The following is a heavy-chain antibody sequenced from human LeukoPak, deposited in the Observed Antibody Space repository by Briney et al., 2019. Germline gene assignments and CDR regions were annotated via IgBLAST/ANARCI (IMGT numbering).Heavy chain of an antibody. J-gene: IGHJ5*02. CDR2: IYYSGST. CDR3: AGLIRPGWFDP. CDR1: GVSISSSTDY. D-gene: IGHD1-14*01. Sequence: SETLSLTCTGSGVSISSSTDYWGWIGQPPGKGLEWIANIYYSGSTYYNPSLKSRVTISVDTSKNQFSLKLSSVTAADTAVYYCAGLIRPGWFDPWGQGTLVTVSS. V-gene: IGHV4-39*01.